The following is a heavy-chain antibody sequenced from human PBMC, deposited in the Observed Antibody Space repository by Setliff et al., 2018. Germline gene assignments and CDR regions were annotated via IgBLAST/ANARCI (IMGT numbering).Heavy chain of an antibody. J-gene: IGHJ3*02. CDR1: YYSISSGYY. CDR3: ARVYGENDLPDI. D-gene: IGHD4-17*01. CDR2: MYHSGST. V-gene: IGHV4-38-2*01. Sequence: SETLSLTCAVSYYSISSGYYWGWIRQPPGKGLEWIGSMYHSGSTYYSPSLESRVTISVDMSKNHLSLKLSSVTAADTAMYYCARVYGENDLPDIWGQGTMVTVSS.